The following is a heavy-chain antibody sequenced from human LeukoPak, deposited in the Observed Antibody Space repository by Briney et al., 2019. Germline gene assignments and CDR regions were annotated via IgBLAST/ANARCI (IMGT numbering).Heavy chain of an antibody. Sequence: ASVKVSCKASGGTFSSYAISWVRQAPGQGLEWMGGIIPIFGTANYAQKFQGRVTITADESTSTAYMELSSLRSEDTAVYYCARDGRAYSGSYYFDYWGQGTLVTVSS. CDR3: ARDGRAYSGSYYFDY. D-gene: IGHD1-26*01. V-gene: IGHV1-69*13. J-gene: IGHJ4*02. CDR1: GGTFSSYA. CDR2: IIPIFGTA.